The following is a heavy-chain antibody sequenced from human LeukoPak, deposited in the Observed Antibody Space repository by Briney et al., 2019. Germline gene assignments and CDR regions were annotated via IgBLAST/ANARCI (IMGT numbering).Heavy chain of an antibody. D-gene: IGHD6-13*01. J-gene: IGHJ5*02. CDR3: ARDRASNWSQDWFDP. Sequence: SETLSLTCTVSGGSISSYYWSWIRQPAGKGLEWIGRMHTSGATDYNPSLKSRVTMSLDTSKNQFSLKLSSVTAADTAVYYCARDRASNWSQDWFDPWGQGTLVTVSS. CDR2: MHTSGAT. V-gene: IGHV4-4*07. CDR1: GGSISSYY.